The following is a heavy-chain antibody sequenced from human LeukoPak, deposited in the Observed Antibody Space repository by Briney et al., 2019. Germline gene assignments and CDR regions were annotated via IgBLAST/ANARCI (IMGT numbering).Heavy chain of an antibody. V-gene: IGHV1-2*02. Sequence: GASVKVSCKASGHTLTYNNISWVRQAPGQGLEWMGWINPNSSVTNYSQRFQGRVTMTRDTSISAAYMELRWLTSDDTAVYYCARERGGNSPFDSWGQGTLVTVSS. J-gene: IGHJ4*02. CDR2: INPNSSVT. D-gene: IGHD4-23*01. CDR3: ARERGGNSPFDS. CDR1: GHTLTYNN.